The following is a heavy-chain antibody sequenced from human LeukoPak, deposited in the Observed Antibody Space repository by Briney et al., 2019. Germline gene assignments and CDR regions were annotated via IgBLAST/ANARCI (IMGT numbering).Heavy chain of an antibody. V-gene: IGHV3-9*01. CDR3: AKESTMVRGRYYFDH. J-gene: IGHJ4*02. CDR1: GFTFDDYA. D-gene: IGHD3-10*01. Sequence: GGSLTLSRAASGFTFDDYAMHWVRPAPGKVLEWVSGISWNSGSLGYADSVKGRFTISRDNAKNSLYLQMNSLRAEDTALYYCAKESTMVRGRYYFDHWGQGTLVTVSS. CDR2: ISWNSGSL.